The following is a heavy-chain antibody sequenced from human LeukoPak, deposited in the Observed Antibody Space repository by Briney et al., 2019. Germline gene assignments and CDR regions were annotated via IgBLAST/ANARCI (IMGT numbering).Heavy chain of an antibody. Sequence: GGSLRLSCAASGFIFSSYAMSWVRQAPGKGLAWVSHINSDGSGTTYADSVKGRFTISRDTAKNTLYLQMNSLRAEDTAVYYCARDPTYDSGSYFPKWGQGTLVTVSS. J-gene: IGHJ4*02. CDR2: INSDGSGT. CDR1: GFIFSSYA. CDR3: ARDPTYDSGSYFPK. D-gene: IGHD3-10*01. V-gene: IGHV3-74*01.